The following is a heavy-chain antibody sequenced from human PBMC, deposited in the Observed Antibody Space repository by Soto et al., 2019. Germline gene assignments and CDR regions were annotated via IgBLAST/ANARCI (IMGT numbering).Heavy chain of an antibody. V-gene: IGHV4-34*01. CDR2: INHSGST. D-gene: IGHD2-21*01. CDR3: ARGWILWWIKGSYYFDY. J-gene: IGHJ4*02. Sequence: SETLSLTCAVYGVSFSGYYWSWIRQPPGKGLEWIGEINHSGSTNYNPSLKSRVTISVDTSKNQFSLKLSSVTAADTAVYYCARGWILWWIKGSYYFDYWGQGTLVTVSS. CDR1: GVSFSGYY.